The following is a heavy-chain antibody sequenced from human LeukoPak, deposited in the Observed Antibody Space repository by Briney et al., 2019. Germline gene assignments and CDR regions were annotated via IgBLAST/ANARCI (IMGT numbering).Heavy chain of an antibody. D-gene: IGHD5-18*01. CDR2: IYPGDSDT. V-gene: IGHV5-51*01. CDR3: ARLVAMVNNWFDP. Sequence: GESLKISCKGSGYSFTSYWIGWVRQVPGKGLEWMGVIYPGDSDTRYSPSFQGQVTISTDKSISTAYLQWSSLKASDTAMYYCARLVAMVNNWFDPWGQGTLVTVSS. CDR1: GYSFTSYW. J-gene: IGHJ5*02.